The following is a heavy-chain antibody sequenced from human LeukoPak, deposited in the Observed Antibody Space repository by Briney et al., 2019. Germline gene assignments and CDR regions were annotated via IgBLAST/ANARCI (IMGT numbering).Heavy chain of an antibody. V-gene: IGHV4-59*08. J-gene: IGHJ4*02. CDR3: ARHGVRRGGDFDY. Sequence: SETLCLTCTVSGGSISSYYWTWIRQPPGKGLEWIGYIYYSGTTYYNPSLKSRVTISVGASKNQLSLKLSSVTAADTAVYYCARHGVRRGGDFDYSGQGTLVTVSS. CDR2: IYYSGTT. D-gene: IGHD3-16*01. CDR1: GGSISSYY.